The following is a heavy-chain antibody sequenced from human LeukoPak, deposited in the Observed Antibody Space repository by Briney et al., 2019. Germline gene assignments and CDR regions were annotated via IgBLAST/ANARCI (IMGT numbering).Heavy chain of an antibody. D-gene: IGHD6-13*01. CDR3: ARETTGYSSSSLPV. CDR1: GFTFSSFW. CDR2: INSDGSSA. J-gene: IGHJ6*02. V-gene: IGHV3-74*01. Sequence: PGGSLRLSCAASGFTFSSFWMHWVRQAPGKGLVWVSRINSDGSSASYADSVKGRFTISRDNAKNTLYLQMNSLRAEDTAVYYCARETTGYSSSSLPVWGQGTTVTVSS.